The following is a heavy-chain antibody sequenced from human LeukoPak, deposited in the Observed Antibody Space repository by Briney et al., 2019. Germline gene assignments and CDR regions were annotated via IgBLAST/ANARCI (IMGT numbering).Heavy chain of an antibody. D-gene: IGHD5/OR15-5a*01. J-gene: IGHJ5*02. V-gene: IGHV3-73*01. CDR2: IRSKTNNYAT. Sequence: GGSLRLSCAASGFTFAASPMHRVRQAPGKGLEWIGRIRSKTNNYATAYSESVKGRFIISRDDSKYTAYLEMNSLKIEDTAVYYCTSRSMIPRWFDPWGQGSLVVVSS. CDR1: GFTFAASP. CDR3: TSRSMIPRWFDP.